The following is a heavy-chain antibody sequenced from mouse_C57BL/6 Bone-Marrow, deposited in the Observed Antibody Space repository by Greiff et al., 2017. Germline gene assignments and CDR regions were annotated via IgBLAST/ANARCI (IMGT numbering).Heavy chain of an antibody. Sequence: EVQLQQSGAELVKPGASVKLSCTASGFNIKDYYMHWVKQRTEQGLEWIGRLDPEDGDTKYAPKFQGKATITADTSSNTAYLQLSSLTSEDTAVYYCARRYYGNYAWFAYWGQGPLVTVSA. CDR1: GFNIKDYY. CDR3: ARRYYGNYAWFAY. CDR2: LDPEDGDT. V-gene: IGHV14-2*01. D-gene: IGHD2-1*01. J-gene: IGHJ3*01.